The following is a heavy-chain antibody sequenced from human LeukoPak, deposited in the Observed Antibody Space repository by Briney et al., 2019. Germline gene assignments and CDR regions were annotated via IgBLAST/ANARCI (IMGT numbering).Heavy chain of an antibody. V-gene: IGHV4-59*12. J-gene: IGHJ4*02. CDR2: IYHSGST. CDR3: ARWGEDIVVVPAAIPGTYFDY. D-gene: IGHD2-2*02. CDR1: GGSISSYY. Sequence: SETLSLTCTVSGGSISSYYWSWIRQPPGKGLEWIGYIYHSGSTYYNPSLKSRVTISVDRSKNQFSLKLSSVTAADTAVYYCARWGEDIVVVPAAIPGTYFDYWGQGTLVTVSS.